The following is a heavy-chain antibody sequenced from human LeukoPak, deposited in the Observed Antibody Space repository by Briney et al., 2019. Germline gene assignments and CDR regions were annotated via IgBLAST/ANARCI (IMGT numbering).Heavy chain of an antibody. Sequence: GGSLRLSCAASGFTFSSYAMSWVRQAPGKGRGWVSVISGSGGSTYYADSVKGRFTISRDNSKNTLYLQMNRLRAEDTAVYYCAKGVSAAADDAFDIWGQGTMVTVSS. CDR3: AKGVSAAADDAFDI. D-gene: IGHD6-13*01. CDR2: ISGSGGST. CDR1: GFTFSSYA. J-gene: IGHJ3*02. V-gene: IGHV3-23*01.